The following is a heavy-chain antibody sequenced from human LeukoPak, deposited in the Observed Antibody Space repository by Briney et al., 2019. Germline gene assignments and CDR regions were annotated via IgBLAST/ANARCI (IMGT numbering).Heavy chain of an antibody. CDR3: ARGLWFGEFRLDV. CDR1: GGSFSGYY. J-gene: IGHJ6*02. Sequence: SETLSLTCAVYGGSFSGYYWSWIRQPPGKGLEWVGEINNSGSPNSHPSLKSRFTISVDTSKNQFSLKLSSVTAADTAVYYCARGLWFGEFRLDVWGQATTVTVSS. V-gene: IGHV4-34*01. D-gene: IGHD3-10*01. CDR2: INNSGSP.